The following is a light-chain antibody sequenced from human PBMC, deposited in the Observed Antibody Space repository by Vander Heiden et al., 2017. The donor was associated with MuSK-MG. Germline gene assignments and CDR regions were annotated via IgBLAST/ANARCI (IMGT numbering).Light chain of an antibody. J-gene: IGKJ4*01. Sequence: EIVMPQSSATLSGSPGERATLSCRASQSVSSNLAWYQQKPGQAPRLLIYGASTRATGIPARFSGSGSGTEFTLTISSLQSEDFAVYYCQQNNNWPLTFGGGTKVEIK. V-gene: IGKV3-15*01. CDR2: GAS. CDR1: QSVSSN. CDR3: QQNNNWPLT.